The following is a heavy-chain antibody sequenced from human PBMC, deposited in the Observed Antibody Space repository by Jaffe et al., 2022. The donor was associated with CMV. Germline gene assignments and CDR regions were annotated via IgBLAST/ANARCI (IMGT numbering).Heavy chain of an antibody. V-gene: IGHV3-30*03. Sequence: QVQLVESGGGVVQPGRSLRLSCAASGFTFSSYGMHWVRQAPGKGLEWVAVISYDGSNKYYADSVKGRFTISRDNSKNTLYLQMNSLRAEDTAVYYCVTRSGYGLAFFDYWGQGTLVTVSS. CDR1: GFTFSSYG. D-gene: IGHD5-12*01. CDR3: VTRSGYGLAFFDY. J-gene: IGHJ4*02. CDR2: ISYDGSNK.